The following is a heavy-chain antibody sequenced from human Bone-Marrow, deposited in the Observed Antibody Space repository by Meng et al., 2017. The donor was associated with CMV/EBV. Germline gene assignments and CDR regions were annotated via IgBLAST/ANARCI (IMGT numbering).Heavy chain of an antibody. CDR1: GDSISNYY. V-gene: IGHV4-59*12. J-gene: IGHJ4*02. CDR3: ARIRDPYYYGSGTYALYFDY. CDR2: IYYSGST. Sequence: SETLSLTCNVSGDSISNYYWSWIRQPPGKGLEWIGYIYYSGSTNYSPSLKSRVTISLDTSKNQFSLKLSSVTAADTAVYFCARIRDPYYYGSGTYALYFDYWGQGTLVTVSS. D-gene: IGHD3-10*01.